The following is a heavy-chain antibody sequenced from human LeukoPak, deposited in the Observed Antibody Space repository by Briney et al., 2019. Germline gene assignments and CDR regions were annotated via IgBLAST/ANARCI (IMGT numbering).Heavy chain of an antibody. CDR2: ISWNSGSI. J-gene: IGHJ4*02. D-gene: IGHD4-23*01. CDR3: ARAIGKSEGY. CDR1: GFTFDDYA. V-gene: IGHV3-9*01. Sequence: GGSLRLSCAASGFTFDDYAMHWVRQAPGKGLEWVSGISWNSGSIGYADSVKGRFTISRDNAKNSVYLQMNSLRAEDTAVYYCARAIGKSEGYWGQGTLVTVSS.